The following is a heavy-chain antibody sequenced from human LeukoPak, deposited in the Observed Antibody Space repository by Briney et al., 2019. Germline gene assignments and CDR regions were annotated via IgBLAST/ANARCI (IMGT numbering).Heavy chain of an antibody. Sequence: AGSLRLSWAASGFTFSSYSVNWVRHAPGKGLEWVSSISSSSSYIYYADSVKGRFTISRDNAKNSLYLQMNSLRAEDTAVSYCARDPGEYYYDSSSYYYDYWGQGILVTVSS. V-gene: IGHV3-21*01. CDR2: ISSSSSYI. CDR1: GFTFSSYS. CDR3: ARDPGEYYYDSSSYYYDY. D-gene: IGHD3-22*01. J-gene: IGHJ4*02.